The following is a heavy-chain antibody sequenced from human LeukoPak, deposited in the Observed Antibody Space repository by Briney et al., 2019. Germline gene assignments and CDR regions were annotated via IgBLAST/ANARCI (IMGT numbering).Heavy chain of an antibody. CDR2: IYYSGTT. V-gene: IGHV4-59*08. Sequence: SETLSLTCTVSGVSINGYYWSWLRQPPGKGLEWIGYIYYSGTTNYNPSLKSRVTISMYTSKNQFSLNLSSVTAADTAVYYCARLHSARAEEFDPWGQGTLVTVSS. D-gene: IGHD2-15*01. J-gene: IGHJ5*02. CDR3: ARLHSARAEEFDP. CDR1: GVSINGYY.